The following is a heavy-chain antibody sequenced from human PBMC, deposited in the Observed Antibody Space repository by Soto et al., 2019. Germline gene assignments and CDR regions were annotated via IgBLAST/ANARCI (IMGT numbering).Heavy chain of an antibody. Sequence: SVKVSCKASGGTFSSYAISWVRQAPGQGLEWMGGIIPIFGTANYAQKFQGRVTITADESTSTAYMELSSLRSEDTAVYYCARGYYDSSGQYYFDYWGQGTLVTV. CDR3: ARGYYDSSGQYYFDY. J-gene: IGHJ4*02. CDR1: GGTFSSYA. CDR2: IIPIFGTA. D-gene: IGHD3-22*01. V-gene: IGHV1-69*13.